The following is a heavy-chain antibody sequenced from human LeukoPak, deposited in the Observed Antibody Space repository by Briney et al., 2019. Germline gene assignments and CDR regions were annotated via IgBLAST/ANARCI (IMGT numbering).Heavy chain of an antibody. D-gene: IGHD6-13*01. Sequence: SETLSLTCAVYGGSFSGYYWSWIRQPPGEGLEWIGEINHSGSTNYNPSLKSRVTISVDTSKNQFSLKLSSVTAADTAVYYCARGIAAAVFYYYYYMDVWGKGTTVTVSS. CDR1: GGSFSGYY. CDR2: INHSGST. J-gene: IGHJ6*03. CDR3: ARGIAAAVFYYYYYMDV. V-gene: IGHV4-34*01.